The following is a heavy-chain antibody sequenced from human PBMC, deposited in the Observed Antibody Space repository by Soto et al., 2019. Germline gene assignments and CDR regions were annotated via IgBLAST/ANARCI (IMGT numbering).Heavy chain of an antibody. Sequence: ASVKVSCKASGYTFTSYGISWVRQAPGQGLEWMGWISAYNGNTNYAQKLQGRVTMTTDTSTSTAYMELRSLRSDDTAVYYCARDGSRYCSGGSCYPGWYYYGMDVWGQGTTVTVSS. V-gene: IGHV1-18*04. CDR2: ISAYNGNT. CDR3: ARDGSRYCSGGSCYPGWYYYGMDV. CDR1: GYTFTSYG. J-gene: IGHJ6*02. D-gene: IGHD2-15*01.